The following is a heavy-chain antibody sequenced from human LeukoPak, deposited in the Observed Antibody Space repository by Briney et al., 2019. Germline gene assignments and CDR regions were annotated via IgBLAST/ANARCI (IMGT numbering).Heavy chain of an antibody. J-gene: IGHJ4*02. CDR2: ISSSGST. D-gene: IGHD6-19*01. CDR1: GDSITYFY. Sequence: SETLSLTCSVSGDSITYFYWSWIRQAAGKGLEWIGRISSSGSTDYNASLKSRVTMSVDTSKNQFSLKLSSVTAADTAVYYCARLKAVAGTDYWGQGTLVTVSS. CDR3: ARLKAVAGTDY. V-gene: IGHV4-4*07.